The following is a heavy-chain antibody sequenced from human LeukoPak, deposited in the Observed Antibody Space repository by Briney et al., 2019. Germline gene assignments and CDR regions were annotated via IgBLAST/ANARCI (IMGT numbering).Heavy chain of an antibody. V-gene: IGHV3-23*01. CDR2: ISDSGGST. CDR3: GRRHAPRV. J-gene: IGHJ4*02. Sequence: GESLKISCAASGFTFSIFAMSWVRQAPGKGLEWVSAISDSGGSTYYADSVKGRFTISRDNSKNTLYLQMNSLRAEDTALYYCGRRHAPRVWGQGTLVTVSS. CDR1: GFTFSIFA.